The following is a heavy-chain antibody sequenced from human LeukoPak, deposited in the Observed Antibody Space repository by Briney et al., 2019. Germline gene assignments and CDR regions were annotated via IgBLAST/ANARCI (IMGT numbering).Heavy chain of an antibody. J-gene: IGHJ3*02. CDR1: GGSISSSNW. D-gene: IGHD3-22*01. CDR2: IYHSGST. CDR3: ASHKSSGYDAFDI. Sequence: SETLSLTCTVSGGSISSSNWWSWVRQPPGKGLEWIGEIYHSGSTNYNPSLKSRVTISVDKSKNQFSLKLSSVTAADTAVYYCASHKSSGYDAFDIWGQGTMVTVSS. V-gene: IGHV4-4*02.